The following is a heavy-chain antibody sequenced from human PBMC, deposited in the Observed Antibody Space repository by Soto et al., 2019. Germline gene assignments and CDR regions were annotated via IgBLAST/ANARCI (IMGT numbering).Heavy chain of an antibody. V-gene: IGHV1-58*01. CDR2: IVVGSGNT. CDR3: ARGVSKTYYDFWSGRLHNWFDP. J-gene: IGHJ5*02. D-gene: IGHD3-3*01. CDR1: GFTFTSSA. Sequence: GASVKVSCKASGFTFTSSAVQWVRQARGQRLEWIGWIVVGSGNTNYAQKFQERVTMTRDTSISTAYMELSRLRSDDTAVYYCARGVSKTYYDFWSGRLHNWFDPWGQGTLVTVSS.